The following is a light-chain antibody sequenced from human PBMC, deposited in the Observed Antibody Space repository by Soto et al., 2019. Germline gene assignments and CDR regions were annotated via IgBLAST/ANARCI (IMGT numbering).Light chain of an antibody. CDR2: KAS. J-gene: IGKJ1*01. CDR3: QHYNSYSEA. V-gene: IGKV1-5*03. Sequence: DIQMTQSPSTLSGSVGDRVTITCRASQTISSWLAWYQQKPGKAPKLLIYKASTLKSGVPSRFSASGSGTEFNLTISSLHPDDFATYYCQHYNSYSEAFGQGTKVAIK. CDR1: QTISSW.